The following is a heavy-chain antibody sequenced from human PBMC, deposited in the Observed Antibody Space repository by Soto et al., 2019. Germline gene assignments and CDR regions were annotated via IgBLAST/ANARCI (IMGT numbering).Heavy chain of an antibody. CDR1: GYSFTSYW. V-gene: IGHV5-10-1*01. CDR3: ALLPWLVPGGYYYYYGMDV. J-gene: IGHJ6*02. D-gene: IGHD6-19*01. Sequence: GESLKISCKGSGYSFTSYWISWVRQMPGKGLEWMGRIDPSDSYTNYRPSFQGHVTISADKSISTAYLQWSSLKASDTAMYYCALLPWLVPGGYYYYYGMDVWGQGTTVTV. CDR2: IDPSDSYT.